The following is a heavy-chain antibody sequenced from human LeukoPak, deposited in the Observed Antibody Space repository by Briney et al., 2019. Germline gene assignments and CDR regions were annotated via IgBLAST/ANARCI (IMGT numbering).Heavy chain of an antibody. V-gene: IGHV4-59*01. CDR2: IYYSGST. D-gene: IGHD2-15*01. J-gene: IGHJ6*02. CDR3: AREKLYCSGGSCYYGMDV. Sequence: PSETLSLTCTVSGGSISSYYWSWIRQPPGKGLEWIGYIYYSGSTNYNPSLKSRVTISVDTSKNQFSMKLSSVTAADTAVYYCAREKLYCSGGSCYYGMDVWGQGTLVTVSS. CDR1: GGSISSYY.